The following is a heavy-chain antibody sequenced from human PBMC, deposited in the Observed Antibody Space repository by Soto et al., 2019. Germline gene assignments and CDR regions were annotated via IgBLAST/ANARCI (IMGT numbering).Heavy chain of an antibody. V-gene: IGHV3-23*01. J-gene: IGHJ4*02. CDR1: GFTFINYA. CDR2: ITGSGDYT. CDR3: AKARYYDSTGYLYYFDY. Sequence: GGSLRLSCAASGFTFINYAMSWVRQAPGKGLEWVSPITGSGDYTYYADSVKGRFTISRDNSKNTLYLQMNSLRAEDTAVYYCAKARYYDSTGYLYYFDYWGQGTLVTVSS. D-gene: IGHD3-22*01.